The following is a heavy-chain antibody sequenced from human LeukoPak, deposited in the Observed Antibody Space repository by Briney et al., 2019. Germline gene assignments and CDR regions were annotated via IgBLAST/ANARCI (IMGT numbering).Heavy chain of an antibody. D-gene: IGHD5-18*01. CDR1: GFSFSSYW. J-gene: IGHJ4*02. V-gene: IGHV3-74*01. Sequence: PGGSLRPSCAASGFSFSSYWMHWVRQAPGKGLVWVSRINSDGSSISYADSVKGRFTISRDNARNTLYLQMSSLRADDTGVYYCAREEYSNWGQGTLVTVSS. CDR3: AREEYSN. CDR2: INSDGSSI.